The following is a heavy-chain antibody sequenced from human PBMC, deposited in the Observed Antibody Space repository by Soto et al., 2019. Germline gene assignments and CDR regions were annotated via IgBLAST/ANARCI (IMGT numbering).Heavy chain of an antibody. CDR3: ARGILWFGESDYYYGMDV. V-gene: IGHV3-11*01. D-gene: IGHD3-10*01. CDR1: GFTFSDYY. CDR2: ISSSGSTI. J-gene: IGHJ6*02. Sequence: PGGSLRLSCAASGFTFSDYYMSWIRQAPGKGLEWVSYISSSGSTIYYADSVKGRFTISRDNAKNSLYLQMNSLRAEDTAVYYCARGILWFGESDYYYGMDVWGQGTTVTVSS.